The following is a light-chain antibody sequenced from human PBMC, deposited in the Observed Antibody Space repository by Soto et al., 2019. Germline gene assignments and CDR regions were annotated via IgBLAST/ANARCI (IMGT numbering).Light chain of an antibody. CDR1: GSDVGGYNY. CDR2: DVS. Sequence: QSALTQPASVSGSPGQSITISCTGTGSDVGGYNYVSWYQQHPGKAPKVMIYDVSNRPSGVSNRFSGSKSGNTASLTISGRQAEEEADYYCSTYKTASTPLVFGGGTKLTVL. V-gene: IGLV2-14*01. J-gene: IGLJ2*01. CDR3: STYKTASTPLV.